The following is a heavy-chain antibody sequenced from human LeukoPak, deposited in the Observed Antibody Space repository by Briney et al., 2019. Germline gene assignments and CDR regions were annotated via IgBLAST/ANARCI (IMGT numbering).Heavy chain of an antibody. CDR2: ISSSSDHI. CDR1: GSTFSSYS. Sequence: GGSLRLSCAASGSTFSSYSMNWVRQAPGKGLEWVSSISSSSDHIAYADSVKGRFTISRDNAKNALYLQVNSLRAEDTAVYYCAKSGIAARLDYWGQGTLVTVSS. V-gene: IGHV3-21*01. J-gene: IGHJ4*02. D-gene: IGHD6-6*01. CDR3: AKSGIAARLDY.